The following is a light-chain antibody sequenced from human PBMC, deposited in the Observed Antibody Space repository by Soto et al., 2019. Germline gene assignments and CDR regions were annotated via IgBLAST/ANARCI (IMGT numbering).Light chain of an antibody. Sequence: EIVLTQSPPPLSLSPGESAALSCRVSQTISTYLAWYQQKPGQAPRLLIYDASTRATGIPARFSGSGSGTDFTLTISYLEPEDFAVYYCLQRSDWPITFGQGTRLEIK. CDR2: DAS. CDR1: QTISTY. J-gene: IGKJ5*01. CDR3: LQRSDWPIT. V-gene: IGKV3-11*01.